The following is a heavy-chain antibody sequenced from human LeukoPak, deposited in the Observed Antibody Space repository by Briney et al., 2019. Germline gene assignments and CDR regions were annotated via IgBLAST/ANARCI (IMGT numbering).Heavy chain of an antibody. Sequence: GGSLRLSCATSGFTFSNHATHWVRQATGKGLEWVSAIGIAGDTFYPGSVKGRFTISRENAKNSLSLQINSLKAEDTAVHYCVRQQTSHGNFDYWGQGTLVTVSS. V-gene: IGHV3-13*01. CDR2: IGIAGDT. CDR3: VRQQTSHGNFDY. D-gene: IGHD1-26*01. J-gene: IGHJ4*02. CDR1: GFTFSNHA.